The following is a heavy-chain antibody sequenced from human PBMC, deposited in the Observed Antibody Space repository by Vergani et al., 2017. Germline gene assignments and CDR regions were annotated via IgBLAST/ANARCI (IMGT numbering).Heavy chain of an antibody. D-gene: IGHD2-15*01. Sequence: QVQLVESEGGVVQPGRSLTLSCVASGFTFSSHGMHWVRQAPGKGLEWVAVISYDGSNKYYADSVKGRFTISRDNSKNTLYLQMNSLRAEDTAVYYCARVGCSGGSCYSGWFDPWGQGTLVTVSS. CDR1: GFTFSSHG. CDR2: ISYDGSNK. V-gene: IGHV3-30*06. CDR3: ARVGCSGGSCYSGWFDP. J-gene: IGHJ5*02.